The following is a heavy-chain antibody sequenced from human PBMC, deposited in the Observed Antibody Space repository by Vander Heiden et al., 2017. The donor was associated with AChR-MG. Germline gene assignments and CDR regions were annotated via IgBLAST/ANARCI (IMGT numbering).Heavy chain of an antibody. Sequence: EVQLLESGGGLAQPGGSLILSCAASGFPSSSDARSWVRQAPGKGLGWFSAISGSGGSTYYADSVKGRFTISRDNSKNTLYLQMNSLRAEDTAVYYCAKGAMITFGGVIAPGYWGQGTLVTVSS. J-gene: IGHJ4*02. D-gene: IGHD3-16*02. CDR1: GFPSSSDA. CDR2: ISGSGGST. V-gene: IGHV3-23*01. CDR3: AKGAMITFGGVIAPGY.